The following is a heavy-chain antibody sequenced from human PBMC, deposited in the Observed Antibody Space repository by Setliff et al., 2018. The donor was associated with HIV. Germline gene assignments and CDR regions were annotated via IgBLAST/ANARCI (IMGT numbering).Heavy chain of an antibody. V-gene: IGHV7-4-1*02. CDR1: GYTFTSYG. J-gene: IGHJ4*02. D-gene: IGHD6-6*01. CDR2: INTKTGNP. CDR3: ARGQARGDY. Sequence: ASVKVSCKASGYTFTSYGINWVRQAPGQGLEWMGWINTKTGNPTYAQGFTGRFVFSLDTSVSTAYLQISSLKAEDTAVYYCARGQARGDYWGQGTLVTVSS.